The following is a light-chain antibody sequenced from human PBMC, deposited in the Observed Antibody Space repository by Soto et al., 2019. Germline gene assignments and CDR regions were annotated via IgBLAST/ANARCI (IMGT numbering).Light chain of an antibody. V-gene: IGKV3-11*01. Sequence: EIVLTQSPATLSLSPGERATLSCRASQSVSSYLAWYQQKPGQAPRLLIYDTTNKATGIPARFSGSGSGTDFTLTISRREPEDFAVYSCQQPSNWPMTFGGGTKVEIK. CDR2: DTT. CDR1: QSVSSY. CDR3: QQPSNWPMT. J-gene: IGKJ4*01.